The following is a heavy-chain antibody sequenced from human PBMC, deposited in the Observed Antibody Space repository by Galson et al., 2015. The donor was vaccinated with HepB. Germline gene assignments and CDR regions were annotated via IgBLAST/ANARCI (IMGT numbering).Heavy chain of an antibody. CDR3: TRADILTGIGALDF. Sequence: SLRLSCAASGFTFGDYAMSWFRQAPGKGLEWVGFIRSNAYGGTTEYAASVKGRFTISRDDSKRIAYLQMNSLETEDTAVYYCTRADILTGIGALDFWGQGTLVTVSS. V-gene: IGHV3-49*03. CDR1: GFTFGDYA. CDR2: IRSNAYGGTT. J-gene: IGHJ4*02. D-gene: IGHD3-9*01.